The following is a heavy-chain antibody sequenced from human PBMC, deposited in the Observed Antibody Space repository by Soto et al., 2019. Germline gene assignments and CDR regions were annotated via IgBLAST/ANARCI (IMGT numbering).Heavy chain of an antibody. CDR3: AKDFHTNMALMDV. CDR1: GFTFDDYA. Sequence: EVQLVESGGDLVQPGRSLRLSCAASGFTFDDYAMHWVRQVPGKGLEWVAGINWDGDTIDYAASVRGRFTISRDNAKNSLYLQMNSLRAEDTALYYCAKDFHTNMALMDVWGQGTTVTVSS. D-gene: IGHD3-10*01. V-gene: IGHV3-9*01. CDR2: INWDGDTI. J-gene: IGHJ6*02.